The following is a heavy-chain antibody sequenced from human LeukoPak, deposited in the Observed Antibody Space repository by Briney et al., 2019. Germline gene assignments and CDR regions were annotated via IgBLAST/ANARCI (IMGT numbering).Heavy chain of an antibody. CDR2: IKQDGSEK. J-gene: IGHJ4*02. CDR1: GFTFTTYG. V-gene: IGHV3-7*01. D-gene: IGHD4-23*01. CDR3: ARSVSGDNSYYFDY. Sequence: GGSLRLSCAASGFTFTTYGFNWVRQAPGKGLEWVANIKQDGSEKYYVDSVKGRFTISRDNAKNSLYLQMNSLRAEDTAVYYCARSVSGDNSYYFDYWGQGTLVTVSS.